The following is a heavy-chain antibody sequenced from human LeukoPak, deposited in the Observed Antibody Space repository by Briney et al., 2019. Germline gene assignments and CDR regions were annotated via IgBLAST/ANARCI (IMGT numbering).Heavy chain of an antibody. D-gene: IGHD6-19*01. CDR1: GGSTSSSSNY. J-gene: IGHJ4*02. V-gene: IGHV4-39*01. CDR3: ARRGYSSGWYRFDY. Sequence: SETLSLTCTVSGGSTSSSSNYRGWIRQPPGKGLEWIGSIHYSGSTYYNPSLKSRVTISVDTSKNQFSLKLSSVTAADTAVYYCARRGYSSGWYRFDYWGQGTLVTVSS. CDR2: IHYSGST.